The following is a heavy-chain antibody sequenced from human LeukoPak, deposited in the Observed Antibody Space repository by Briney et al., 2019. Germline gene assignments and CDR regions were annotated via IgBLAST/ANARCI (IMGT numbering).Heavy chain of an antibody. J-gene: IGHJ5*02. CDR3: ARSAAAYLGAPFDP. Sequence: PSETLSLTCAVYGGSFSGYYWSWIRQPPGKGLEWLGEINHSGSTNYNPSLKSRVTISVDTSKNQFSLKLSSVTAADTAVYYCARSAAAYLGAPFDPWGQGTLVTVSS. V-gene: IGHV4-34*01. CDR2: INHSGST. D-gene: IGHD2-2*01. CDR1: GGSFSGYY.